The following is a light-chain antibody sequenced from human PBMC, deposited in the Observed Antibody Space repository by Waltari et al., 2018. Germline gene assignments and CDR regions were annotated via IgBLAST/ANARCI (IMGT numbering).Light chain of an antibody. J-gene: IGLJ1*01. V-gene: IGLV2-23*01. CDR1: SSDVGTYNL. CDR2: EAT. Sequence: QSALTQPASVSGSPGQSITISCTGTSSDVGTYNLVSWYQQHPGEAPKPLIYEATKRPPGVSNRFSASKSGNTASLTIAGLHVEDEADYYCCSYATIGTLYVFGTGTKVTVL. CDR3: CSYATIGTLYV.